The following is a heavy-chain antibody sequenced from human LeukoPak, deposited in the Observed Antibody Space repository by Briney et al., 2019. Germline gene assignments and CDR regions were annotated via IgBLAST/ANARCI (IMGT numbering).Heavy chain of an antibody. V-gene: IGHV4-59*01. CDR2: IYYSGST. Sequence: ASETLSLTCTVSGGSISSYYWSWIRQPPGKGLEWIGYIYYSGSTNYNPSLKSRVTISVDTSKNQFSLKLSSVTAADTAVYYCARGRFKYVATISRNWFDPWGQGTLVTVSS. J-gene: IGHJ5*02. CDR1: GGSISSYY. D-gene: IGHD5-12*01. CDR3: ARGRFKYVATISRNWFDP.